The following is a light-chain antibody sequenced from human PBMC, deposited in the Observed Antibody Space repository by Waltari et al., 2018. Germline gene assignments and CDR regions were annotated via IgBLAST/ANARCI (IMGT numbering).Light chain of an antibody. CDR3: QQFINYPLT. J-gene: IGKJ3*01. Sequence: AIQLTQSPSSLSASVGHRITITCRASQDIASALAWYVQKPGKAPQLLIYDASPLESGVPSRFSGSGPGTDFTLSISGLQPEDFATYYCQQFINYPLTFGPGTTVDIK. CDR2: DAS. CDR1: QDIASA. V-gene: IGKV1D-13*01.